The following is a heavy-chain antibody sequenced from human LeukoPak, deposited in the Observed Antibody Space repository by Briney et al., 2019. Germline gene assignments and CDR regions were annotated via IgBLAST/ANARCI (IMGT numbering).Heavy chain of an antibody. CDR3: ARASSYTGHLGW. Sequence: PSETLSLTCTVSGGSISSYYWTWLRQPPGKGLEWIGYIYSTGSTNYNPSLKSRVTISVDTSKNQFSLNLSSVTAADTAVYYCARASSYTGHLGWWGQGTLVTVSS. V-gene: IGHV4-59*08. D-gene: IGHD2-2*01. CDR1: GGSISSYY. CDR2: IYSTGST. J-gene: IGHJ4*02.